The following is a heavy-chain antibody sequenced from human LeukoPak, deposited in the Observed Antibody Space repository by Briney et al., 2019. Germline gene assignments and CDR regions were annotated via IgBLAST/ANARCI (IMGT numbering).Heavy chain of an antibody. V-gene: IGHV4-59*11. CDR1: GGSISSHY. J-gene: IGHJ6*03. CDR2: IYYSGST. Sequence: PSETLSLTCAVSGGSISSHYWSWSRQPPGKGLEWIGYIYYSGSTNYNPSLKSRVTISVDTSKNQFSLKLSSVTAADTAVYYCARSKGPADYDFWSGRYYYYYYMDVWGKGTTVTVSS. D-gene: IGHD3-3*01. CDR3: ARSKGPADYDFWSGRYYYYYYMDV.